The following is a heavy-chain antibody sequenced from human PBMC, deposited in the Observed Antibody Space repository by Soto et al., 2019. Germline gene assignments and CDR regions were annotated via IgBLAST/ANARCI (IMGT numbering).Heavy chain of an antibody. Sequence: SETLSLTCTVSGGSISSSSYYCGLIRQPPGKGLEWIGSIYYSGSTYYNPSLKGRVTISVDTSKNQFSLKLSSVTAADTAVYYCARHQSIAAAAHNWFDLWGQGTLVTVSS. D-gene: IGHD6-13*01. CDR1: GGSISSSSYY. V-gene: IGHV4-39*01. CDR3: ARHQSIAAAAHNWFDL. J-gene: IGHJ5*02. CDR2: IYYSGST.